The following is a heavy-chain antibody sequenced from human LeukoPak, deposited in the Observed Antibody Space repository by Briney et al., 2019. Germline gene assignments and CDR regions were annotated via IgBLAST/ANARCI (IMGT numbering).Heavy chain of an antibody. Sequence: ASVTVSCKASGGTCSSYAISWVRQAAGQGLEWMGGIIPIFGTANYAQKFQGRVTITADESTSTAYMELSSLRSEDTAVYYCARDLSAAGTINPYNWFDPWGQGTLVTVSS. V-gene: IGHV1-69*01. CDR3: ARDLSAAGTINPYNWFDP. D-gene: IGHD6-13*01. CDR2: IIPIFGTA. J-gene: IGHJ5*02. CDR1: GGTCSSYA.